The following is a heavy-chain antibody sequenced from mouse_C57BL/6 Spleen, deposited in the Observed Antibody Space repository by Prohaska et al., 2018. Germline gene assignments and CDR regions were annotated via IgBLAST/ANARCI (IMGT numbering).Heavy chain of an antibody. CDR3: ARGGYSNASWFAY. V-gene: IGHV1-59*01. D-gene: IGHD2-5*01. CDR1: GYTFTSYW. Sequence: QVQLQQPGAELVRPGTSVTLSCKASGYTFTSYWMHWVKQRPGQGLEWLGVIDPSDSYTNYNQKLKGKATLTVDTSSSTAYMQLSSLTAEDSAVYYCARGGYSNASWFAYWGQGTLVTVSA. J-gene: IGHJ3*01. CDR2: IDPSDSYT.